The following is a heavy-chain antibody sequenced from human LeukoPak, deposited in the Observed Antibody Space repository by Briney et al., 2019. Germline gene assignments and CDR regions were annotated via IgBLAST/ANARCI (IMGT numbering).Heavy chain of an antibody. CDR1: GFTFSSYY. CDR2: ISGSSRSI. CDR3: ARRADTDYSYAMDV. V-gene: IGHV3-48*02. Sequence: GGSLRLSCAASGFTFSSYYMSWVRQAPGKGLEWLSHISGSSRSIYYADSVKGRFTISRENAKNSLYLQMNSLRDEDTAVYYCARRADTDYSYAMDVWGQGTTVTVSS. D-gene: IGHD5-18*01. J-gene: IGHJ6*02.